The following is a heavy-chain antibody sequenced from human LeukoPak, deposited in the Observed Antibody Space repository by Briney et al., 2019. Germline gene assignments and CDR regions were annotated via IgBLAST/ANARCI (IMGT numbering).Heavy chain of an antibody. CDR3: VRDRWLDY. D-gene: IGHD3-10*01. V-gene: IGHV4-59*01. CDR2: IHFSGDT. J-gene: IGHJ4*02. Sequence: PSETLSLTCTVSGFSINSYYWSWVRQPPGKGLEWIAYIHFSGDTNYNPSFKSRLTTSVDTSKNLFSLNLNSVTAADTAVYYCVRDRWLDYWGQGIQVTVSS. CDR1: GFSINSYY.